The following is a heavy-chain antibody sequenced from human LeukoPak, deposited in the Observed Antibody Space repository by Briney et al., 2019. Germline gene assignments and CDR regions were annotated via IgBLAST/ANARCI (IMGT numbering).Heavy chain of an antibody. J-gene: IGHJ3*02. Sequence: SETLSLTCAVSGCSISSGYYWGWIRQPPGKGLEWIGSIYHSGSTYYNPSLKSRVTISVDTSKNQFSLKLSSVTAADTAVYYCARPHSSSWYRVAFDIWGQGTMVTVSS. CDR1: GCSISSGYY. CDR3: ARPHSSSWYRVAFDI. V-gene: IGHV4-38-2*01. CDR2: IYHSGST. D-gene: IGHD6-13*01.